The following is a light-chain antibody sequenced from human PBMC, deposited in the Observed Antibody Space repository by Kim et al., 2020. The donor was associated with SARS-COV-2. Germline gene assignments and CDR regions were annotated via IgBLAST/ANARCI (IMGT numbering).Light chain of an antibody. CDR1: QSVRAF. CDR3: QQRSNWCT. J-gene: IGKJ4*01. CDR2: DAS. Sequence: SLSPGDTAPLSCRASQSVRAFLAWYQQKPGQAPRLLIYDASNRATGVPARFSGSGFGTDFTLTISSLEPEDFAVYYCQQRSNWCTFGGGTKVDIK. V-gene: IGKV3-11*01.